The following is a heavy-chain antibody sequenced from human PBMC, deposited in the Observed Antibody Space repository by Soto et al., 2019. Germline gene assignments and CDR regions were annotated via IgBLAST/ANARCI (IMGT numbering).Heavy chain of an antibody. CDR1: GFNFSSYK. Sequence: QLGGSLRLSCVVSGFNFSSYKMNWVRQAPGKGLEWVSYISSSSTTIYYADSVQGRFTISRDNAKNSLYLQMNSLRAEDTAVYFCARSPARYCSGGSRYIWFDPWCQRTLVTVSS. CDR2: ISSSSTTI. D-gene: IGHD2-15*01. V-gene: IGHV3-48*01. CDR3: ARSPARYCSGGSRYIWFDP. J-gene: IGHJ5*02.